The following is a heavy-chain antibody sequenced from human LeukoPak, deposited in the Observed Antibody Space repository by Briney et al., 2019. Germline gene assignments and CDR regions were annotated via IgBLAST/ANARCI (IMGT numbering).Heavy chain of an antibody. CDR3: ARVWGAIDY. CDR1: GYTFTSYG. D-gene: IGHD1-26*01. V-gene: IGHV1-8*02. J-gene: IGHJ4*02. Sequence: GASVKVSCKASGYTFTSYGINWVRQATGQGPEWMGWMKPKSGNTGSAQRFQGRVTMTRDTSISTAYMELSSLRSEDTAVYYCARVWGAIDYWGLGTLVTVSS. CDR2: MKPKSGNT.